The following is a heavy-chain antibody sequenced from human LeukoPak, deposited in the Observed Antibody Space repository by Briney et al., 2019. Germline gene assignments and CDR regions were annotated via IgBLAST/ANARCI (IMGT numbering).Heavy chain of an antibody. D-gene: IGHD6-19*01. V-gene: IGHV4-4*02. CDR1: GGSISSSNW. CDR2: IYHSGST. CDR3: ARAQPGYSSSPFDY. Sequence: SETLSLTCAVSGGSISSSNWWSWVRQPPGKGLEWIGEIYHSGSTNYNPSLKSRVTISVDKSKNQFSLKLSSVTAADTAVYYCARAQPGYSSSPFDYWGQGTLVTVSS. J-gene: IGHJ4*02.